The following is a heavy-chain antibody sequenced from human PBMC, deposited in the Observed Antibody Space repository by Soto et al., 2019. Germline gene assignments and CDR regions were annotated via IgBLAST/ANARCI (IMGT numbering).Heavy chain of an antibody. CDR2: IYYSGST. J-gene: IGHJ4*02. V-gene: IGHV4-39*01. D-gene: IGHD3-10*01. CDR1: GGSISSSSYY. CDR3: ANLRVRSRFEY. Sequence: SETLSLTCTVSGGSISSSSYYWGWIRQPPGKGLEWIGSIYYSGSTYYNPSLKSRVTISVDTSKNQFSLKLSSVTAADTAVYYCANLRVRSRFEYWGQGTLVTVSS.